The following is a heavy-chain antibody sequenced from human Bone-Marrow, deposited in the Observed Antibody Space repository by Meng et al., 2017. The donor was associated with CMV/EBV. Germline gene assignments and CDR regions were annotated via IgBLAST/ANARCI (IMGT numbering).Heavy chain of an antibody. CDR2: ISSSSSYI. CDR3: AREKVAAGWFDP. Sequence: ASSGFTFSSYSMNWVRQAPVKGLEWVSSISSSSSYIYYAVSVKGRFTISRDNAKNLLYLQMNSLRVEDTAVYYCAREKVAAGWFDPWGQGTLVTVSS. J-gene: IGHJ5*02. CDR1: GFTFSSYS. V-gene: IGHV3-21*01. D-gene: IGHD6-13*01.